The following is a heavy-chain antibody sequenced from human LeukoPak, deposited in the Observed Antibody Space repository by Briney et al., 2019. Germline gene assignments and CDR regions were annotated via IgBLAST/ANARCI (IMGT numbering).Heavy chain of an antibody. Sequence: GGSLRLSCAASGFTFSSYWLHWVRQPPGKGLVWVSSINSDGSTTNYADSVKGRFTISRDNDKNTLYLQMNSLRAEDTAVYYCARDGSGSPDYWGQGTLVTVSS. J-gene: IGHJ4*02. CDR3: ARDGSGSPDY. CDR1: GFTFSSYW. CDR2: INSDGSTT. D-gene: IGHD1-26*01. V-gene: IGHV3-74*01.